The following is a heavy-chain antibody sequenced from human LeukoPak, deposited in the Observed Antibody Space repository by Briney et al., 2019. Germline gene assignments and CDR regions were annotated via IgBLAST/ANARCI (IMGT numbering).Heavy chain of an antibody. V-gene: IGHV4-59*12. Sequence: SETLSLTCTVSSGSISSYYWSWIRQPPGKGLEWIGYIYYSGSAYYSPSLKSRVTISVDTSKNQFSLKLSSVTAADTAVYYCARETDYYDSSDWGAWWGQGTLVTVSS. CDR1: SGSISSYY. CDR2: IYYSGSA. CDR3: ARETDYYDSSDWGAW. J-gene: IGHJ4*02. D-gene: IGHD3-22*01.